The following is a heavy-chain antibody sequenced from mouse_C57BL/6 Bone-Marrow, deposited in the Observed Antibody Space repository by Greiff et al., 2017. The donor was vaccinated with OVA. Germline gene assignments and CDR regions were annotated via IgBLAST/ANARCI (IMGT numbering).Heavy chain of an antibody. J-gene: IGHJ3*01. CDR3: ARDYGSSSCAY. V-gene: IGHV1-81*01. CDR2: NYPRSGNT. D-gene: IGHD1-1*01. CDR1: GYTFTSYG. Sequence: QVQLQQSGAELARPGASVKLSCTASGYTFTSYGISWVKQRTGQGLEWIGENYPRSGNTYYNEKFKGKATLTADKSSSPAYMELHSLTSEDAAVYSCARDYGSSSCAYWGQGTLVTVSA.